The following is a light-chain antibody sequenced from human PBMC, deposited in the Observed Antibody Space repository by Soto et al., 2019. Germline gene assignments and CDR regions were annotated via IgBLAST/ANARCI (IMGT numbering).Light chain of an antibody. CDR1: QSISRY. J-gene: IGKJ1*01. CDR3: QQHGSSPPT. V-gene: IGKV3-20*01. CDR2: GAS. Sequence: IVLTQSPGTLSLSPGERTTLSCRASQSISRYLAWYQQKPGQGPRLLIYGASSRATGTPDRFSGSGSGTDFTLTINRLEPEDFALYYCQQHGSSPPTFGQGTKVEIK.